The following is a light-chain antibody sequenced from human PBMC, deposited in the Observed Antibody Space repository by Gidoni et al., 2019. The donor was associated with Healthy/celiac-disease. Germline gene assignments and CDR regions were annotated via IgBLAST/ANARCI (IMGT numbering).Light chain of an antibody. J-gene: IGLJ2*01. CDR3: QSYDSSSVV. Sequence: NFMLTQPHSVSESPGKTVTISCTGSSGSMASNYVQWYQQRPGSAPTTVIYEDNQRPSGVPARFSGSIDSSSNSASLTISGLKTEDEADYYCQSYDSSSVVFGGGTKLTVL. CDR2: EDN. CDR1: SGSMASNY. V-gene: IGLV6-57*02.